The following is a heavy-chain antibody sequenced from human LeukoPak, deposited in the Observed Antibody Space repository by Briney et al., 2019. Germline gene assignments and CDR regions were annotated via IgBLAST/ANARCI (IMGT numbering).Heavy chain of an antibody. CDR1: GFTFSSYA. D-gene: IGHD1-26*01. J-gene: IGHJ4*02. Sequence: PGGSLRLSCAASGFTFSSYAMSWVRQAPGKGLEWVSVIYPGGSTYYADSVKGRYTISRDNSKNTLYLQMNSLRAEDTAIYFCARDTGIVGAFDYWGQGTLVTVSS. CDR3: ARDTGIVGAFDY. CDR2: IYPGGST. V-gene: IGHV3-23*03.